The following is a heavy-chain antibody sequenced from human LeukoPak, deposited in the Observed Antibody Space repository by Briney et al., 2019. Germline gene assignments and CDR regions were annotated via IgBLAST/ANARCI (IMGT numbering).Heavy chain of an antibody. Sequence: LGGSLRLSCAASGFTFSSYWMHWVRQAPGKGLVWVSRINSDGSSTSYADSVKGRFTISRDNAKNTLYLQMNSLRAEDTAVYYCARDSYDSIYYYYYYMDVWGKGTTVTVSS. D-gene: IGHD3-3*01. V-gene: IGHV3-74*01. CDR3: ARDSYDSIYYYYYYMDV. CDR2: INSDGSST. J-gene: IGHJ6*03. CDR1: GFTFSSYW.